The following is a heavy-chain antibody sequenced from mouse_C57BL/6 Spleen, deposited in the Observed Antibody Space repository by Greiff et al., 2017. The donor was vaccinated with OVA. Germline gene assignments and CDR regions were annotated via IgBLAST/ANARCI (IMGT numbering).Heavy chain of an antibody. CDR1: GYTFTDYY. V-gene: IGHV1-26*01. CDR3: ARDYGGDY. CDR2: INPNNGGT. J-gene: IGHJ2*01. Sequence: EVQLQQSGPELVKPGASVKISCKASGYTFTDYYMNWVKQSHGKSLEWIGDINPNNGGTSYNQKFKGKATLTVDKSSSTAYMELRSLTSEDSAVYYCARDYGGDYWGQGTTLTVSS. D-gene: IGHD1-1*01.